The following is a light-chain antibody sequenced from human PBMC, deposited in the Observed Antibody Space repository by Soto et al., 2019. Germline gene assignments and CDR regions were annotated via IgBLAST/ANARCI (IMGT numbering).Light chain of an antibody. V-gene: IGLV1-40*01. CDR2: GNS. CDR3: QSYDSSLSIWV. Sequence: QSVLTQPPSVSGAQGQRVTISCTGSSYNIGAGYDVHWYQQLPGTAPKLLIHGNSDRPSGVPDRFSGSKSGTSASLAITGLQDEDEADYYCQSYDSSLSIWVFGGGTKLTVL. CDR1: SYNIGAGYD. J-gene: IGLJ3*02.